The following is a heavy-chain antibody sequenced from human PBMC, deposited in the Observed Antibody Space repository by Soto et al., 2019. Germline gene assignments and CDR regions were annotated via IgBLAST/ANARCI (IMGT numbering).Heavy chain of an antibody. V-gene: IGHV3-30*03. CDR2: ISYDGSNK. D-gene: IGHD6-19*01. CDR3: AIGRPSSGWMFDY. CDR1: GFTFSSYG. J-gene: IGHJ4*02. Sequence: ESGGGVVQPGRSLRLSCAASGFTFSSYGMHWVRQAPGKGLEWVAVISYDGSNKYYADSVKGRFTISRDNSKNTLYLRMNSLRAEDTAVYYCAIGRPSSGWMFDYWGQGTLVTVSS.